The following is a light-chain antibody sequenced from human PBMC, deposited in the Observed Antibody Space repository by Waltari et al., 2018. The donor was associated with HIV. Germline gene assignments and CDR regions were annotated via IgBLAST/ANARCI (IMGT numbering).Light chain of an antibody. J-gene: IGLJ3*02. CDR2: RNN. V-gene: IGLV1-47*01. CDR3: AAWDDTRGGLWV. CDR1: SSNIGSNY. Sequence: QSVLTQPLSTSGTPGQRVTISCFGSSSNIGSNYVYWYQQLPGTAPKLLIYRNNQRPSGVPDRFSGSKSGTSASLAISGLRSEDEGDYSCAAWDDTRGGLWVFGGGTKVTVL.